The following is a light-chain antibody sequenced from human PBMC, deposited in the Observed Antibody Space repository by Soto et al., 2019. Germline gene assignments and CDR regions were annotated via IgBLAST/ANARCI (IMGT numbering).Light chain of an antibody. CDR1: QSVRSN. CDR3: QQYHEWPPRM. CDR2: DAA. V-gene: IGKV3-15*01. J-gene: IGKJ1*01. Sequence: ELVMTQSPATLSVSPGERATLSCRASQSVRSNLAWYQQKPGQTPRLLIYDAASRASGIPARFSGSGSGTEFALTISSLHSQDFAVYYCQQYHEWPPRMFGQGTKVEIK.